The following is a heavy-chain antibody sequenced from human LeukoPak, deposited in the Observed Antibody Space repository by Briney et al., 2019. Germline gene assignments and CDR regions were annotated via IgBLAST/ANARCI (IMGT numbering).Heavy chain of an antibody. CDR3: AVEGVTGTPGDY. Sequence: GGSLRLSCAASGFTFSSYSMNWVRQAPGKGLEWVSPISSSSSYIYYADSVKGRFTISRDNAKNSLYLQMNSLRAEDTAVYYCAVEGVTGTPGDYWGQGTLVTVSS. CDR1: GFTFSSYS. CDR2: ISSSSSYI. V-gene: IGHV3-21*01. J-gene: IGHJ4*02. D-gene: IGHD1-20*01.